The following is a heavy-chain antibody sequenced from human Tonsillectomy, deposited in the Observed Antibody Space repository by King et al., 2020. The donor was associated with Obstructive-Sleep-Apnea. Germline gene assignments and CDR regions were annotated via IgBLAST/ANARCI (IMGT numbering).Heavy chain of an antibody. V-gene: IGHV3-23*04. J-gene: IGHJ4*02. Sequence: VQLVESGGGLVQPGGSLRLSCAASGFTFSSYAKSWVRQAPGKGLEWVSAISGSGGSTYYADSVKGRFTISRDISKNTLYLQMNSLRAEDTAVYYCANFRGSPWELTPHHFDYWGQGTLVTVSS. CDR1: GFTFSSYA. CDR2: ISGSGGST. CDR3: ANFRGSPWELTPHHFDY. D-gene: IGHD1-26*01.